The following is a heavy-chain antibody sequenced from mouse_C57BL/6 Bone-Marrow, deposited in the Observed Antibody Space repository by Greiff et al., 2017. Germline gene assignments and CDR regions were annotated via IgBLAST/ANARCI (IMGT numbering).Heavy chain of an antibody. J-gene: IGHJ4*01. CDR1: GYAFTNYL. Sequence: QVQLKESGAELVRPGTSAKVSCKASGYAFTNYLIEWVKQRPGQGLEWIGVINPGSGGTNYNEKFKGKATLTADKSSSTAYMQLSSLTSEDSAVYFCARSAYYSNYYAMDYWGQGTSVTVSS. CDR2: INPGSGGT. CDR3: ARSAYYSNYYAMDY. D-gene: IGHD2-5*01. V-gene: IGHV1-54*01.